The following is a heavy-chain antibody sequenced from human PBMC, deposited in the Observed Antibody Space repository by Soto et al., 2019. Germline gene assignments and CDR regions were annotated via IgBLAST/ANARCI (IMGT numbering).Heavy chain of an antibody. J-gene: IGHJ5*02. D-gene: IGHD1-1*01. V-gene: IGHV4-39*01. CDR2: IYYSGST. CDR1: GGSISSRSYY. CDR3: ARHSRVERRLDWFGP. Sequence: PSETLSLTCTVSGGSISSRSYYWGWIRQPPGKGLEWIGSIYYSGSTYYTPSLKSRVTISVDTSKNQFSLKVNSVSAADTAVYHCARHSRVERRLDWFGPWGQGTLVTVSS.